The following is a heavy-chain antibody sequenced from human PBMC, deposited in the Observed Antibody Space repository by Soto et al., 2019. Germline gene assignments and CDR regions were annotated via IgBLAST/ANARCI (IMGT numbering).Heavy chain of an antibody. J-gene: IGHJ3*02. V-gene: IGHV3-53*01. CDR1: GFSVSTYY. CDR2: THSDGTT. Sequence: LRLSCAASGFSVSTYYVTWVRQAPGKGLEWVSITHSDGTTYYSNSVKGRFTTSRDSSKNTLYLQMISLRAEDTAIYYCARTRHGAFDIWGQGTMVTVSS. CDR3: ARTRHGAFDI.